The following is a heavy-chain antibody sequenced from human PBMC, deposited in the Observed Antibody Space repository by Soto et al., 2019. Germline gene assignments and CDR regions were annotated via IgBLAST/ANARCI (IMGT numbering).Heavy chain of an antibody. CDR3: ARYYDSSGSLDY. V-gene: IGHV4-30-2*01. D-gene: IGHD3-22*01. CDR2: IYHSGST. CDR1: GGSISSGGYS. Sequence: SETLSLTCAVSGGSISSGGYSWSWIRQPPGKGLEWIGYIYHSGSTYYNPSLKSRVTISVDRSKNQFSLKLSSVTAADTAVYYCARYYDSSGSLDYWGQGTLVTVSS. J-gene: IGHJ4*02.